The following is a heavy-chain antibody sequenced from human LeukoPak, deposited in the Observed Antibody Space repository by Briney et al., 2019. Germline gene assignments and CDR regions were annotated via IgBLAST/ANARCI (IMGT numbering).Heavy chain of an antibody. CDR3: ARETGYYYDNSGKYFDY. D-gene: IGHD3-22*01. CDR2: IYHTWSI. CDR1: GYSISSGYY. V-gene: IGHV4-38-2*02. J-gene: IGHJ4*02. Sequence: SETLSLTCSVSGYSISSGYYWGWIRQPPGKGLEWIASIYHTWSIYYNPSLKSRVTISVDTSKNQFSLKLSSVTAADRAVYYCARETGYYYDNSGKYFDYWGQGTLVTVSS.